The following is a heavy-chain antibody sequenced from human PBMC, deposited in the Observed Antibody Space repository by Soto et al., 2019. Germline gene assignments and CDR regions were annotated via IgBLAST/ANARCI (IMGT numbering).Heavy chain of an antibody. J-gene: IGHJ5*02. CDR2: ISAYNGNT. Sequence: VKVSCKASGYTFTSYGISWARQAPGQGLEWMGWISAYNGNTKYAQKLQGRVTMTTDTSTSTAYMELRSLRSDDTAVYYCTRHATYYDSGRYIGDWFDLWGQGTLVTVSS. CDR3: TRHATYYDSGRYIGDWFDL. V-gene: IGHV1-18*01. CDR1: GYTFTSYG. D-gene: IGHD3-22*01.